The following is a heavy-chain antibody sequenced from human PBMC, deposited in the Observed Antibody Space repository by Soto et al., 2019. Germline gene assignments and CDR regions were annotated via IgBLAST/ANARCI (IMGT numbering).Heavy chain of an antibody. D-gene: IGHD2-21*01. CDR1: DYDFTSYG. V-gene: IGHV1-18*01. J-gene: IGHJ3*02. CDR2: ISAYNGKR. CDR3: ARGRIVASIHDAFEI. Sequence: QGQLLPSGDEVKKPGASVRVSCRASDYDFTSYGICRGRQAPGQRLERVSWISAYNGKRDTAQKLQGRVTMTLDTSTDTAHMELGALTSADTAVYYCARGRIVASIHDAFEIWGQGTMVAVSS.